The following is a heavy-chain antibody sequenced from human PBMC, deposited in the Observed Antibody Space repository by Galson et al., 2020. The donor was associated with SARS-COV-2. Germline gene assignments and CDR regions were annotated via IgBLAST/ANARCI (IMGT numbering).Heavy chain of an antibody. CDR2: IWYDGSNK. J-gene: IGHJ3*02. D-gene: IGHD3-10*01. V-gene: IGHV3-33*01. CDR3: AREGTYGSGTSAFVI. CDR1: GFTFSSYG. Sequence: GGSLRLSCAASGFTFSSYGMHWVSQAPGKGLEWEAVIWYDGSNKYYANSVKGRFTISRDNSKNTLYLQMNSLRAEDTAVYYCAREGTYGSGTSAFVIWGQGTMVTVSS.